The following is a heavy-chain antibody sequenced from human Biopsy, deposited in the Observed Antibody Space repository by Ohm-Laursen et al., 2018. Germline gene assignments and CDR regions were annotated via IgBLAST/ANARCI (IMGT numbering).Heavy chain of an antibody. D-gene: IGHD3-22*01. Sequence: SLRLSCTASGLIFSDYYMSWIRQAPGKGLEWVAYISARDGVVYYEDSVKGRFTISRDNTNNSLYLQMTSLPPEDTAVFYCARGKYNDFSTGLPRPYHYSLDFWGPGTTVTVSS. CDR1: GLIFSDYY. CDR2: ISARDGVV. V-gene: IGHV3-11*01. CDR3: ARGKYNDFSTGLPRPYHYSLDF. J-gene: IGHJ6*02.